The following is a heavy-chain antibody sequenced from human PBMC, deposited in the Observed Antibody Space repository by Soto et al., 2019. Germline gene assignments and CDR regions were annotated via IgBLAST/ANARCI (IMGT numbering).Heavy chain of an antibody. CDR2: IYPGDSDT. V-gene: IGHV5-51*01. Sequence: PGESLKISWKGSGYDFATYWSGWIRQMPGKGLEWMGIIYPGDSDTKYSPSFQGQVTISVDKSISTAYLQWSSLKASDTAMYYCARHRYNSGPTDNDMDVWGQGATVTVSS. D-gene: IGHD6-19*01. CDR1: GYDFATYW. J-gene: IGHJ6*02. CDR3: ARHRYNSGPTDNDMDV.